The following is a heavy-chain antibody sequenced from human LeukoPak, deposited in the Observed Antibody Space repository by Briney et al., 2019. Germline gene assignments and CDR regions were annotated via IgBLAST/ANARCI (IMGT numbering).Heavy chain of an antibody. V-gene: IGHV1-46*01. CDR1: GYTFTSYY. Sequence: ASVKVSCKASGYTFTSYYMHWVRQAPGQGLERMGIINPSGGSTSYAQKFQGRVTMTRDTSTSTVYMELSSLRSEDTAVYYCATGGYCSGGNCYLLDYWGQGTLVTVSS. J-gene: IGHJ4*02. D-gene: IGHD2-15*01. CDR3: ATGGYCSGGNCYLLDY. CDR2: INPSGGST.